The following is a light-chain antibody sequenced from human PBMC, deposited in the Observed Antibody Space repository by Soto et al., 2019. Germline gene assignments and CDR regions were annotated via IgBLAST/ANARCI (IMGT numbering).Light chain of an antibody. J-gene: IGKJ4*01. CDR1: QTVSTH. CDR3: QQRHNWLT. Sequence: IVLTQSPATLSLSPGERATLSCRARQTVSTHLSWYQHKPGQAPRLLIYGASNRATGIPARFSGSGSGTDFTLTISSLEPEDSAVYYCQQRHNWLTFGGGTKWISN. CDR2: GAS. V-gene: IGKV3-11*01.